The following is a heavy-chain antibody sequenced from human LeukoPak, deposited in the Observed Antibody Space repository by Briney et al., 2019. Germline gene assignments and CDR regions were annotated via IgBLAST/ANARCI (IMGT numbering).Heavy chain of an antibody. CDR2: ISFDGSDK. V-gene: IGHV3-30*04. D-gene: IGHD6-19*01. J-gene: IGHJ4*02. Sequence: PGRSLRLSCAASGFTFSSCAMHWVRQAPGKGLQWLAAISFDGSDKYYADSVKGRFTISRDNSKNTLYLQMNSLRPDDTAVYYCARDPGALADYYLHCCGEESLVTVSS. CDR1: GFTFSSCA. CDR3: ARDPGALADYYLHC.